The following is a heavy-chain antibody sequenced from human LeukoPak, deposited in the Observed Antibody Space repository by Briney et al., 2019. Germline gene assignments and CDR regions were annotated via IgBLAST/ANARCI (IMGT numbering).Heavy chain of an antibody. V-gene: IGHV1-69*13. CDR3: ARVYPGYCSGGSCYYFDY. D-gene: IGHD2-15*01. CDR1: GYTFTSYA. CDR2: IIPIFGTA. Sequence: SVKVSCTASGYTFTSYAMNWVRQAPGQGLEWMGGIIPIFGTANYAQKFQGRVTITADESTSTAYMELSSLRSEDTAVYYCARVYPGYCSGGSCYYFDYWGQGTLVTVSS. J-gene: IGHJ4*02.